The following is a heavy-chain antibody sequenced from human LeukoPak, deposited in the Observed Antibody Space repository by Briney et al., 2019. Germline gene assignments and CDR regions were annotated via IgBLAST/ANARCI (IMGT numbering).Heavy chain of an antibody. CDR3: ARDSSGGVAAAGTSDY. D-gene: IGHD6-13*01. CDR2: ISAYNGNT. Sequence: GASVKVSCKASGYTFTSYGISWVRQAPGQGLEWMGWISAYNGNTSYAQKLQGRVTMTTDTSTSTAYMELRSLRSDDTAVYYCARDSSGGVAAAGTSDYWGQGTLVTVSS. J-gene: IGHJ4*02. CDR1: GYTFTSYG. V-gene: IGHV1-18*01.